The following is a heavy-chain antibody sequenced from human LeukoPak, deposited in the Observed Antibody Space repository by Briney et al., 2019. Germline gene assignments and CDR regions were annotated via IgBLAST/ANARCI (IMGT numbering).Heavy chain of an antibody. J-gene: IGHJ5*02. Sequence: ASVKVSCKASGYTFTNSDITWVRQAPGQGLEWMGRISTSNGDTNYAAKLQGRVTMTTDTSTSTVYMELGSLTFDDTAAYFCARDPYHRLSPPLDLWGQGTLVTVSS. CDR3: ARDPYHRLSPPLDL. CDR2: ISTSNGDT. CDR1: GYTFTNSD. D-gene: IGHD1-14*01. V-gene: IGHV1-18*01.